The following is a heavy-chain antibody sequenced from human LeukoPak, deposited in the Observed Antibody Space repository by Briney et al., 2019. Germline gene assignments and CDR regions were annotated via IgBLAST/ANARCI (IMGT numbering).Heavy chain of an antibody. CDR1: GYTFNSYF. CDR3: AYYSYAAAFDY. D-gene: IGHD5-18*01. CDR2: VNPNNGDT. J-gene: IGHJ4*02. Sequence: ASVKVSCKASGYTFNSYFIHWVRQAPGQGLEWMGWVNPNNGDTNYAQKFQGRVTMTRDTSISTALRDLSRLRSDDTAVYYCAYYSYAAAFDYWGQGTLVSVSS. V-gene: IGHV1-2*02.